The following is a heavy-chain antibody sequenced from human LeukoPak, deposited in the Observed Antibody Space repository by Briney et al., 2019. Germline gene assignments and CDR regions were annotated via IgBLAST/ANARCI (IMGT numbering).Heavy chain of an antibody. CDR3: ARGLLWFGEGVANMDV. D-gene: IGHD3-10*01. Sequence: SETLSLTCTVSGGSISSYYWSWIRQPPGKGLEWIGYIYYSGSTNYNPSLKSRVTISVDTSKNQFSLKLSSVTAADTVVYYCARGLLWFGEGVANMDVWGKGTTVTVSS. J-gene: IGHJ6*03. CDR2: IYYSGST. CDR1: GGSISSYY. V-gene: IGHV4-59*01.